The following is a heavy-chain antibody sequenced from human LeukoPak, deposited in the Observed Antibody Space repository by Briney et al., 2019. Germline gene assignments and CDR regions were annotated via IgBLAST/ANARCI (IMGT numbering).Heavy chain of an antibody. J-gene: IGHJ5*02. CDR2: IKSKTDGWTT. D-gene: IGHD2-15*01. CDR3: TTDTVVVVAATPGNNWFDP. V-gene: IGHV3-15*01. CDR1: GFTFSNAW. Sequence: GGSLRLSCAASGFTFSNAWMSWVRQAPGEGLEWVGRIKSKTDGWTTDYAAPVKGRFTISRDDSKTTLYLQMNSLKTEDTAVYYCTTDTVVVVAATPGNNWFDPWGQGTLVTVSS.